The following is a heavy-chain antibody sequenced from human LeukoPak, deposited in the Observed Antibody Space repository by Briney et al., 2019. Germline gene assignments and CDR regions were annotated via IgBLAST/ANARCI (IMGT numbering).Heavy chain of an antibody. CDR1: GFTFSSYD. D-gene: IGHD4-17*01. Sequence: GGSLRLSCAASGFTFSSYDMHWVRQATGKGLEWVSAIGTAGDTYYPGSVKGRFTISRENAKNSLYLQMNSLRAGDTAVYYCARVRTYGGVSYFDYWGQGTLVTVSS. J-gene: IGHJ4*02. V-gene: IGHV3-13*01. CDR3: ARVRTYGGVSYFDY. CDR2: IGTAGDT.